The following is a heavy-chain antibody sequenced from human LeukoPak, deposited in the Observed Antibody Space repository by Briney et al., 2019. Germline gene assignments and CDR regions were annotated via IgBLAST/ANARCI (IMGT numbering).Heavy chain of an antibody. V-gene: IGHV4-34*01. J-gene: IGHJ4*02. CDR1: GGSVSSNNFY. CDR2: INHSGST. Sequence: SETLSLTCAVSGGSVSSNNFYWSWIRQPPGKGLEWIGEINHSGSTNYNPSLKSRVTISVDTSKNQFSLKLSSVTAADTAVYYCARGISSGWYYPTFDYWGQGTLVTVSS. D-gene: IGHD6-19*01. CDR3: ARGISSGWYYPTFDY.